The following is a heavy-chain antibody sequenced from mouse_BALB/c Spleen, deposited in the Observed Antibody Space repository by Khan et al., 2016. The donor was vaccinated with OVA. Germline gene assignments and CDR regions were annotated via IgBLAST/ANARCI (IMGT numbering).Heavy chain of an antibody. J-gene: IGHJ4*01. CDR2: INPSSGYT. D-gene: IGHD1-1*01. V-gene: IGHV1-4*01. CDR1: GYTFTSYT. CDR3: AGGYYGSNRMDY. Sequence: QVQLQQSGAELARPGASVKMSCKASGYTFTSYTMHWVKQRPGQGLEWIGYINPSSGYTNYNQKFKDKATLTADKSSSTAYMQLSSLTSEDSAVYYCAGGYYGSNRMDYWGQGTSVTVSS.